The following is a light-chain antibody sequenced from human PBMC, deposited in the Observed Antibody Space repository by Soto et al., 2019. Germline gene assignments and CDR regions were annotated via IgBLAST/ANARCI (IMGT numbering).Light chain of an antibody. J-gene: IGKJ1*01. CDR1: RSVDSH. CDR2: EAS. V-gene: IGKV3-11*01. Sequence: EVWLTQSPATLSLSPGETATLSCRASRSVDSHLAWYQHKPGQAPRLLIFEASTRATGVPARFSGSGSGTDFTLTISRMEPEDFAVYYCQQYGSWTFGHGTKVDIK. CDR3: QQYGSWT.